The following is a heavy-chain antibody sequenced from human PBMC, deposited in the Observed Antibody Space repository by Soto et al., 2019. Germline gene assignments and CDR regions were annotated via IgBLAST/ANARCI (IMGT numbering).Heavy chain of an antibody. CDR1: GGTFISYA. Sequence: SVKVSCKASGGTFISYAISWVRQAPGQGLEWMRGIIPILGTANYAQKFQGRVTITADESTSTAYMELSSLRSEDTAVYYCARDRIAAASTSYYYYYGMDVWGQGTTVTVS. CDR3: ARDRIAAASTSYYYYYGMDV. J-gene: IGHJ6*02. D-gene: IGHD6-13*01. V-gene: IGHV1-69*13. CDR2: IIPILGTA.